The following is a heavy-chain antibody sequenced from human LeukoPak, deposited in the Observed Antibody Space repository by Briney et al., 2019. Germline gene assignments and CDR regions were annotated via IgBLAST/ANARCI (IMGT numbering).Heavy chain of an antibody. D-gene: IGHD2-2*01. Sequence: PSETLSLTCAVYGGSFSGYYWSWIRQPPGKGLEWIGEINHSGSTNYNPSLKSRVTISVDTSKNQFSLKLSSVTAADTAVYYCARRRVVPSSFDYWGQGTLVTVSS. CDR1: GGSFSGYY. V-gene: IGHV4-34*01. CDR2: INHSGST. J-gene: IGHJ4*02. CDR3: ARRRVVPSSFDY.